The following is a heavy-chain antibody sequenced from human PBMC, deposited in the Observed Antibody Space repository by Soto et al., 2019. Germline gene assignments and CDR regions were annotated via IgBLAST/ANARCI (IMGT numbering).Heavy chain of an antibody. J-gene: IGHJ4*02. D-gene: IGHD1-1*01. V-gene: IGHV1-18*01. Sequence: QVHLVQSGAEVKKPGASVKVSCKGSGYGFTTYGITWVRQPPGQGLEWMAWISANNGNTNYAQKLQGRVTVTRDTSTSTASMELRSLRSDDAAVYYCARGRYGDYWGQGALVTVSS. CDR1: GYGFTTYG. CDR3: ARGRYGDY. CDR2: ISANNGNT.